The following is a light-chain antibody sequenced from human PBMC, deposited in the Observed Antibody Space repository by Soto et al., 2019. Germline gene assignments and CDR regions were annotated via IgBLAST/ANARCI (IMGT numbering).Light chain of an antibody. CDR1: QSVSSD. CDR3: QQRSNWPLT. J-gene: IGKJ4*01. V-gene: IGKV3-11*01. Sequence: EIILTQSPVTLSLPPGQRASLSCRTSQSVSSDLAWYQQKPGQAPRLLIYDASKRATGIPARFSGSGSGTDFTLTISSLEPEDFAVYYCQQRSNWPLTFGGGTKVDIK. CDR2: DAS.